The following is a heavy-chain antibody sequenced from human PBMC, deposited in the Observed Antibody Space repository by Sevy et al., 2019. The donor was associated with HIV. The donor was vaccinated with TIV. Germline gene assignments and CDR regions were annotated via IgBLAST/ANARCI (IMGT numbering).Heavy chain of an antibody. V-gene: IGHV3-30-3*01. CDR1: GFTFSSYA. CDR3: ARAREYYYDSSGYAPYWYFDL. CDR2: ISYDGSNK. D-gene: IGHD3-22*01. J-gene: IGHJ2*01. Sequence: GGSLRLSCAASGFTFSSYAMHWVRKAPGKGLEWVAVISYDGSNKYYADSVKGRLTISRDNSKNTLYLQMKSLRAEDTAVYYCARAREYYYDSSGYAPYWYFDLWGRGTLVTVSS.